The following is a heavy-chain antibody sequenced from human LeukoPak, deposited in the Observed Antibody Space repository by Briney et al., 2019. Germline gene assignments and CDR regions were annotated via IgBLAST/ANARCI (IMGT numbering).Heavy chain of an antibody. V-gene: IGHV3-15*01. CDR1: GFTFSNGW. CDR3: AREVGSYDAFDI. J-gene: IGHJ3*02. CDR2: VKSKTDGGTT. D-gene: IGHD1-26*01. Sequence: GGSLRLSCVASGFTFSNGWMNWVRQAPGKGLEWVGRVKSKTDGGTTDYDESVKGRFSVSRDDSKNTLYLEMNNLRAEDTAVYYCAREVGSYDAFDIWGQGTMVTVSS.